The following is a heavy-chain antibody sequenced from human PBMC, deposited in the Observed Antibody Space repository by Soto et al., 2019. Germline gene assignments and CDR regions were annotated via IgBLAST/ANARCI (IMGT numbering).Heavy chain of an antibody. CDR3: AGGSGSYLSPYFDY. CDR1: GGTFSSYA. J-gene: IGHJ4*02. V-gene: IGHV1-69*13. CDR2: IIPIFGTA. Sequence: ASVKVSCKASGGTFSSYAISWVRQAPGQGLEWMGGIIPIFGTANYAQKFQGRVTITADESTSTAYMELSSLRSEDTAVYYCAGGSGSYLSPYFDYWGQGTLVTVSS. D-gene: IGHD3-10*01.